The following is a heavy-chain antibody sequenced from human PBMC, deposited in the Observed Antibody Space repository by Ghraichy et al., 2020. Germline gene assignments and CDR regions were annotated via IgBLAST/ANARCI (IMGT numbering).Heavy chain of an antibody. Sequence: GGSLRLSCAASGFTFSSYAMTWVRQVPGKGLEWVSAISGSAVSTYYADSVKGRFSISRDNSKNTLFLQMNSLRAEDTAVYYCAKFTGRDYYYGMDVWGQGTTVTVSS. J-gene: IGHJ6*02. CDR2: ISGSAVST. D-gene: IGHD3-10*01. CDR1: GFTFSSYA. CDR3: AKFTGRDYYYGMDV. V-gene: IGHV3-23*01.